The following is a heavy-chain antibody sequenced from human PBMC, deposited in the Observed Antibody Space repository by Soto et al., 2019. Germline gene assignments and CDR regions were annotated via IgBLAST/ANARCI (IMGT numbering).Heavy chain of an antibody. D-gene: IGHD3-16*01. CDR3: ARSRVGLRIDY. J-gene: IGHJ4*02. Sequence: PGGSLRLSCTGSGFSFGDYAINWVRQAPGKGLEWVGLIRNQTYHETPEYAASVKDRFTITRDDSNSVAYLQMTSLRAGDSAVYYCARSRVGLRIDYWGQGTLVTVSS. CDR2: IRNQTYHETP. CDR1: GFSFGDYA. V-gene: IGHV3-49*04.